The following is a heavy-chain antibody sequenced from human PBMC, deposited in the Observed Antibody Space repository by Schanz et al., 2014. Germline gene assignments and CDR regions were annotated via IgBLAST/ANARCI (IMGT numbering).Heavy chain of an antibody. Sequence: LVVESGGGLVQPGGSLRLSCAASGFTFRNNWMHWFRQGPGKGLSWVSRIDGEGGDTRYADSVKGRFTISRDNAENSLYLQMSSLRAEDTAVYYCASSSYRLLSYYYAMDVWGQGTTVTVSS. CDR1: GFTFRNNW. V-gene: IGHV3-74*01. CDR3: ASSSYRLLSYYYAMDV. CDR2: IDGEGGDT. J-gene: IGHJ6*02. D-gene: IGHD1-26*01.